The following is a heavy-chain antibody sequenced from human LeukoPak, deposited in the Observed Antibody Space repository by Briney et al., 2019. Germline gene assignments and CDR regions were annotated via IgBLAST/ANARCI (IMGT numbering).Heavy chain of an antibody. CDR1: GYTFTSYY. D-gene: IGHD3-10*01. V-gene: IGHV1-2*02. Sequence: ASVKVSCKASGYTFTSYYMHWVRQAPGQGLEWMGWINPNSGGTNYAQKFQGRVTMTRDTSISTAYMELSRLRSDDTAVYYCARGRDVITMVRGVMPIFDYWGQGTLVTVSS. CDR2: INPNSGGT. CDR3: ARGRDVITMVRGVMPIFDY. J-gene: IGHJ4*02.